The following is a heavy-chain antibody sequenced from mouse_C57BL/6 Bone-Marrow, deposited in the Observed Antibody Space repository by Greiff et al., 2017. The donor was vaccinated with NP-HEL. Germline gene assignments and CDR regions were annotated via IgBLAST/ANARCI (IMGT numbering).Heavy chain of an antibody. J-gene: IGHJ2*01. Sequence: VQLQQSGAELVKPGASVKISCKASGYAFSSYWMNWVKQRPGKGLEWIGQIYPGDGDTNYNGKFKGKATLTADKSSSTAYMQLSSLTSEDSAVYFCARRKDYGSSYVLFDYWGQGTTLTVSS. D-gene: IGHD1-1*01. V-gene: IGHV1-80*01. CDR1: GYAFSSYW. CDR3: ARRKDYGSSYVLFDY. CDR2: IYPGDGDT.